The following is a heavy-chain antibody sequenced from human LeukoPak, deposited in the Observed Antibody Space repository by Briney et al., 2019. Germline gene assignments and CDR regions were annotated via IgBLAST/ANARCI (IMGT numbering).Heavy chain of an antibody. CDR2: INPSGGST. Sequence: ASVKVSCKASGGTFSSYAISWVRQAPGQGLEWMGIINPSGGSTSYAQKFQGRVTMTRDTSTSTVYMELSSLRSEDTAVYYCARDLIPGIAAAETSPDYWGQGTLVTVSS. D-gene: IGHD6-13*01. V-gene: IGHV1-46*01. J-gene: IGHJ4*02. CDR3: ARDLIPGIAAAETSPDY. CDR1: GGTFSSYA.